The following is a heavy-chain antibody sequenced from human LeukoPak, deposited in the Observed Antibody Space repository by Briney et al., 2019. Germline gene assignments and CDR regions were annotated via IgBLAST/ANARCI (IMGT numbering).Heavy chain of an antibody. Sequence: ASVKVSCKASGYTFTSYDINWVRQATGQGLERMGWMNPNSGNTGYAQKFQGRVTITRNTSISTAYMELSSLRSEDTAVYYCARRTLGSRRNWFDPWGQGTLVTVSS. J-gene: IGHJ5*02. V-gene: IGHV1-8*03. CDR2: MNPNSGNT. CDR1: GYTFTSYD. CDR3: ARRTLGSRRNWFDP.